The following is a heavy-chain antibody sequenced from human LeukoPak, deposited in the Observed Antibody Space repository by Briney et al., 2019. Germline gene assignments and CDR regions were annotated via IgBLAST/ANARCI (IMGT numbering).Heavy chain of an antibody. D-gene: IGHD6-13*01. CDR1: GGSISSYY. V-gene: IGHV4-59*08. CDR2: VYYSGST. CDR3: ARRRRIAAAGTDAFDI. J-gene: IGHJ3*02. Sequence: SETLSLTCTVSGGSISSYYWTWIRQPPGKGLEWIGYVYYSGSTNYNPSLKNRVTISADTSTNQFSLKLSSVTAADTAVYYCARRRRIAAAGTDAFDIWGQGTMVTVSS.